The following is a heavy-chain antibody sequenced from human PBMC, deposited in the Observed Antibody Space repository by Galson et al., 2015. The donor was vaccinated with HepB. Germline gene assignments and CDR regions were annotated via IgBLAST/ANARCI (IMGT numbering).Heavy chain of an antibody. J-gene: IGHJ4*02. CDR1: GYTFTSYA. CDR3: ARVWDPYYYGSGSYYEAPGGGDY. CDR2: INTNTGNP. Sequence: SVKVSCKASGYTFTSYAMNWVRQAPGQGLEWMGWINTNTGNPTYAQGFTGRFVFSLDTSVSTAYLQISSLKAEDTAVYYCARVWDPYYYGSGSYYEAPGGGDYWGQGTLVTVSS. D-gene: IGHD3-10*01. V-gene: IGHV7-4-1*02.